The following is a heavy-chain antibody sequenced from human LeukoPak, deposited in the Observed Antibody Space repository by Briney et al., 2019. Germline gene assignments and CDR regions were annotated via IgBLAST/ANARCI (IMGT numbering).Heavy chain of an antibody. CDR2: ISSSSGYI. CDR1: GFTFSPYS. Sequence: PGGSLRLSCAASGFTFSPYSMNWVRQAPGKGLEWVSSISSSSGYIYYADSVKGRFTISRDNAKNSLYLQMNSLRAEDTAVYYCARSAKDSGSYIYMDVWGEGTTVTVSS. CDR3: ARSAKDSGSYIYMDV. V-gene: IGHV3-21*01. J-gene: IGHJ6*03. D-gene: IGHD1-26*01.